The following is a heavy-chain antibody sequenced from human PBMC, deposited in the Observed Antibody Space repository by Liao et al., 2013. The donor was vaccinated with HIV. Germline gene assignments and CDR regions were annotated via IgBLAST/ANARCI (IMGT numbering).Heavy chain of an antibody. Sequence: QVQLQESGPGLVRPSETLSLNCTVSGGSIGSNYWNWIRQAPGKGLEWIGYIYYGGTTNYNPSLSSRVTMSVDRSKGQFSLKLSSVTVADTAIYYCARGGTTVTTSGYFDLWGQGTVVTVSS. CDR3: ARGGTTVTTSGYFDL. V-gene: IGHV4-59*01. CDR2: IYYGGTT. J-gene: IGHJ4*02. CDR1: GGSIGSNY. D-gene: IGHD4-17*01.